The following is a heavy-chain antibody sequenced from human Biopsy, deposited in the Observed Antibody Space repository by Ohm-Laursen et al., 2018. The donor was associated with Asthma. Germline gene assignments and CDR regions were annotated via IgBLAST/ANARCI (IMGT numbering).Heavy chain of an antibody. CDR3: ARFTASITIFGVVNNWFDP. Sequence: GTLSLTCAVSGGSISSSSYYWGWIRQPPEKGLEWIGSIYYSGSTYYNPSLKSRVTISVDTSKNQFSLKLGSVTAADTAVYYCARFTASITIFGVVNNWFDPWGQGTLVTVSS. CDR2: IYYSGST. J-gene: IGHJ5*02. D-gene: IGHD3-3*01. V-gene: IGHV4-39*01. CDR1: GGSISSSSYY.